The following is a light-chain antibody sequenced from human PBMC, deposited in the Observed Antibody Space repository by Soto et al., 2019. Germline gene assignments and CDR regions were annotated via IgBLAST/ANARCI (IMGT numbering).Light chain of an antibody. V-gene: IGKV3-20*01. Sequence: EIVLTQSPGTLSLSPGERATLSCRASQSIRSNYVAWYQQKPGQGPRLLIYGASSRATGIPDRFSGSGSGTDFTLTISRLEPEDFAVYFCQQYGSSPRTFGLGTKVDIK. CDR1: QSIRSNY. J-gene: IGKJ1*01. CDR2: GAS. CDR3: QQYGSSPRT.